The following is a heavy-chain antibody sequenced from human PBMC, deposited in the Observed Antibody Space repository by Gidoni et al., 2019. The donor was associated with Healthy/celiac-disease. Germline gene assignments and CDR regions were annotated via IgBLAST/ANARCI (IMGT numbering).Heavy chain of an antibody. CDR1: GFTFSSYA. Sequence: QVQLVESGGGVVQPGRSLRLSCAASGFTFSSYAMHWVRQAPGKGLEWVAVISYDGSNKYYADAVKGRFTISRDNSKNTLYLQMNSLRAEDTAVYYCARGFSSGYSYGMDVWGQGTTVTVSS. D-gene: IGHD3-22*01. CDR2: ISYDGSNK. J-gene: IGHJ6*02. CDR3: ARGFSSGYSYGMDV. V-gene: IGHV3-30*04.